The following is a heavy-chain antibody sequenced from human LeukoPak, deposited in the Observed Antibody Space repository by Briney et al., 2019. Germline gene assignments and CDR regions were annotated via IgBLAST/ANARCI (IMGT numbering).Heavy chain of an antibody. CDR2: INPSGGST. Sequence: ASVKVSCKASGYTFTSYYMHWVRQAPGRGLEWRGIINPSGGSTSYAQKFQGRVTMTRDTSTSTVYMELSSLRSEDTAVYYCARAAVTTADAFDIWGQGTMVTVSS. D-gene: IGHD4-17*01. J-gene: IGHJ3*02. CDR1: GYTFTSYY. CDR3: ARAAVTTADAFDI. V-gene: IGHV1-46*01.